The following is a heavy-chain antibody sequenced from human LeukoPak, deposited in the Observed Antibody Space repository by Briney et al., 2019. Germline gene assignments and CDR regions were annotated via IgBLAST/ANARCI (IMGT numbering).Heavy chain of an antibody. V-gene: IGHV4-34*01. CDR1: VGSFSGYY. J-gene: IGHJ6*02. CDR3: AMGELPNYYGMDV. Sequence: PSETLSLTCDVDVGSFSGYYWSWIRQPPGRGLEWIGEINHSGGTNYNPSLKSRVTISLDTFKNQFSLKLSSVTAADTAVYYCAMGELPNYYGMDVWGQGTTVTVSS. CDR2: INHSGGT. D-gene: IGHD3-16*01.